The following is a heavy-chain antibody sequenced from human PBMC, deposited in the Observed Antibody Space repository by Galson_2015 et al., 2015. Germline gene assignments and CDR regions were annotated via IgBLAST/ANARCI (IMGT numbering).Heavy chain of an antibody. Sequence: SETLSLTCTVSGGSISSYYWSWIRQPPGKGLEWIGYIYYSGSTNYNPSLKSRVTISVDTSKNQFSLKLSSVTAADTAVYYCARDIAVAGTFFEYGMDVWGQGTTVTVSS. CDR3: ARDIAVAGTFFEYGMDV. J-gene: IGHJ6*02. CDR1: GGSISSYY. D-gene: IGHD6-19*01. CDR2: IYYSGST. V-gene: IGHV4-59*01.